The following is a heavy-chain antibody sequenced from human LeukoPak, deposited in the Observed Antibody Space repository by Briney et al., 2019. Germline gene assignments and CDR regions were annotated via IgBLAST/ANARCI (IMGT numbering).Heavy chain of an antibody. Sequence: GGSLRLSCAASGFTFSDYYMSWIRQAPGKGLEWVSYISSSGSTIYYADSVKGRFTISRDNAKNSLYLQMNSLRAEDTAVYYCARGVVDTATNWFDPWGQGTLVTDSS. CDR2: ISSSGSTI. D-gene: IGHD5-18*01. CDR1: GFTFSDYY. V-gene: IGHV3-11*04. J-gene: IGHJ5*02. CDR3: ARGVVDTATNWFDP.